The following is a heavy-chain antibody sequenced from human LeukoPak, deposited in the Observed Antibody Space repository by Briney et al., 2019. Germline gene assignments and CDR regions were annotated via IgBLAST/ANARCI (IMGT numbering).Heavy chain of an antibody. D-gene: IGHD5-24*01. Sequence: PGGSLRLSCAASGFTFSSYGMHWVRQAPGKGLEWVSAISGSGGSSSYADSVRGRFTISRDNSNNMLYLQMNSLRAEDTAVYYCAKPLRDAGSFNYPYFDFWGQGTLVTVSS. CDR3: AKPLRDAGSFNYPYFDF. CDR2: ISGSGGSS. V-gene: IGHV3-23*01. J-gene: IGHJ4*02. CDR1: GFTFSSYG.